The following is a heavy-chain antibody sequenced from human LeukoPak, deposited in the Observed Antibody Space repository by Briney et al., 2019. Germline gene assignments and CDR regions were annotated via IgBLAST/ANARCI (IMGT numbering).Heavy chain of an antibody. D-gene: IGHD4-17*01. CDR1: GYTFTGYY. V-gene: IGHV1-2*04. CDR3: ARDRPYGDYGRYYYYGMDV. CDR2: INPNSGGT. Sequence: GASVTVSRKASGYTFTGYYMHWVRQAPGQGLEWMGWINPNSGGTNYAQKFQGWVTMTRDTSISTAYMELSRLRSDDTAVYYCARDRPYGDYGRYYYYGMDVWGQGTTVTVSS. J-gene: IGHJ6*02.